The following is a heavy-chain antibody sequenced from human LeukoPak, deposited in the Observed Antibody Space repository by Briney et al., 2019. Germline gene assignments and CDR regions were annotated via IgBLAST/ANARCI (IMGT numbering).Heavy chain of an antibody. Sequence: GRSLRLSCVASGFTFDDYAMHWVRQAPGKGLEWVSGISWNSGTIGYADSVKGRFTISRDNAKSSLYLQMNSLRAEDTALYYCAKVVRNHYYYYGMDVWGQGTTVTVSS. J-gene: IGHJ6*02. V-gene: IGHV3-9*01. D-gene: IGHD2-15*01. CDR3: AKVVRNHYYYYGMDV. CDR1: GFTFDDYA. CDR2: ISWNSGTI.